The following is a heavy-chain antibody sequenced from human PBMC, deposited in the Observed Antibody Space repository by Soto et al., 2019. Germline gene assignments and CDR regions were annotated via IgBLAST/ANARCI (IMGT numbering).Heavy chain of an antibody. V-gene: IGHV3-30*18. CDR2: ISYDGSNK. CDR3: AKSVMEQQLVYFDY. D-gene: IGHD6-13*01. J-gene: IGHJ4*02. Sequence: GGSLRLSCAASGFTFSSYGMHWVRQAPGKGLEWVAVISYDGSNKYYADSVKGRFTISRDNSKNTLYLQMNSLRAEDTAVYYCAKSVMEQQLVYFDYWGQGTLVPVSS. CDR1: GFTFSSYG.